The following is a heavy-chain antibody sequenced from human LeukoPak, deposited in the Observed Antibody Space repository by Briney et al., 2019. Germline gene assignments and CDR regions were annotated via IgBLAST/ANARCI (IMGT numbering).Heavy chain of an antibody. V-gene: IGHV3-9*03. D-gene: IGHD1-26*01. J-gene: IGHJ3*02. Sequence: GGSLRPSCAASGFTFDDYAMHWVRQAPGKGLEGVSGISWNSGSIVYADSVKGRFTISRDIAKNSLYLQMNSLRAEDMALYYCAKDTGSYYVGSAFDIWGQGTMVTVSS. CDR3: AKDTGSYYVGSAFDI. CDR2: ISWNSGSI. CDR1: GFTFDDYA.